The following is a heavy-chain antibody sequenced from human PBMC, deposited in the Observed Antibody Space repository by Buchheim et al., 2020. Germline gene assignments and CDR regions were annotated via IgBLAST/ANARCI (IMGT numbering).Heavy chain of an antibody. V-gene: IGHV4-31*03. J-gene: IGHJ6*03. CDR3: ARSIATANFYMDV. CDR1: GGSIRSGGYY. CDR2: IYYSGST. Sequence: QVQLQESGPGLVKPSQTLSLTCTVSGGSIRSGGYYWSWIRQHPGKGLEWIGYIYYSGSTYYNPSIKSRVTISVDKSKNQLALKLSSVTAADTAVYYFARSIATANFYMDVWGKGTT. D-gene: IGHD6-13*01.